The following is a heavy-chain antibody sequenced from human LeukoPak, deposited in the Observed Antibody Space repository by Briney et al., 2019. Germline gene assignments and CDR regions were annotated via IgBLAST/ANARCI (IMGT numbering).Heavy chain of an antibody. D-gene: IGHD1-26*01. V-gene: IGHV1-2*02. CDR1: GFTFSSYG. Sequence: PGRSLRLSCAASGFTFSSYGMHWVRQAPGKGLEWMGWINPNSGGTNYAQKFQGRVTMTRDTSISTAYMELSRLRSDDTAVYYCARGVGPRYFDLWGRGTLVTVSS. J-gene: IGHJ2*01. CDR3: ARGVGPRYFDL. CDR2: INPNSGGT.